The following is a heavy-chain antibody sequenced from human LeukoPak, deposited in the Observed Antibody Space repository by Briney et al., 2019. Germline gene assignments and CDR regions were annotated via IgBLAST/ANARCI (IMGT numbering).Heavy chain of an antibody. CDR2: IDYSGST. Sequence: PSETLSLTCTVSGGSISSYYWSWIRQPPGKGLEWIGYIDYSGSTNYNPSLKSRVTISVDTSKNQFSLKLSSVTAADTAVYYCARERGDFRFVDIRGQGKMVTVSS. D-gene: IGHD3-16*01. J-gene: IGHJ3*02. CDR1: GGSISSYY. CDR3: ARERGDFRFVDI. V-gene: IGHV4-59*01.